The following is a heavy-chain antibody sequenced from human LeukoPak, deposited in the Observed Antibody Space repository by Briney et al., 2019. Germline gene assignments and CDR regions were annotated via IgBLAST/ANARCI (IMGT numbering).Heavy chain of an antibody. D-gene: IGHD5-18*01. Sequence: ASVKVSYKASEYTYTSYGISWVRQAPGQGLEWMGWISGYNGNTNYAQKLQGRVTMTTDTSTSTAYMELRSLRSDDTAVYYCARRDSYGYTLYWGQGTLVTVSS. J-gene: IGHJ4*02. V-gene: IGHV1-18*01. CDR2: ISGYNGNT. CDR3: ARRDSYGYTLY. CDR1: EYTYTSYG.